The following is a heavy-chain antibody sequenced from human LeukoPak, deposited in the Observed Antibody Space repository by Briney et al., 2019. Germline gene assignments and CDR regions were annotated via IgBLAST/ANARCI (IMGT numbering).Heavy chain of an antibody. Sequence: GGSLRLSCAASGFIFSSHWRHWVRQAPGKGLVWVSRINTDVTTTNYADSVKGRFTISRDNAKNTLFLQMNSLREEDTAVYYFARDLNWNQSHYWRQGSLVTVSS. CDR2: INTDVTTT. CDR3: ARDLNWNQSHY. CDR1: GFIFSSHW. D-gene: IGHD1-20*01. J-gene: IGHJ4*02. V-gene: IGHV3-74*01.